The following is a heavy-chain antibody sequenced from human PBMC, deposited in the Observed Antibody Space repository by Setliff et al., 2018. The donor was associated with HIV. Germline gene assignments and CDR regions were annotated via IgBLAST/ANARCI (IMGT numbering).Heavy chain of an antibody. J-gene: IGHJ6*03. Sequence: GGSLRLSCGASGFTFRNYWMTWVRQAPGRGLECVANIKEDGSEKYYVASVKGRFTISRDNAKDSLYLQMNNLRAEDTAVYYCARDATRGGDMDVWGKGITVTVSS. CDR1: GFTFRNYW. CDR2: IKEDGSEK. V-gene: IGHV3-7*01. CDR3: ARDATRGGDMDV. D-gene: IGHD2-15*01.